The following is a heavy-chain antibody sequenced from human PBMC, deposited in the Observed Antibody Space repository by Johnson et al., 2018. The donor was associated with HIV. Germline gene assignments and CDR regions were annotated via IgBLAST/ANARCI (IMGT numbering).Heavy chain of an antibody. D-gene: IGHD1-14*01. CDR3: ARGDRGGFDL. Sequence: VQLVESGGGLIQPGGSLRLSCAASGFTFSYYWMHWVRQAPGKGPVWVSHIHNDGRRTTYADSVKGRFTISRDNAKNRWYLQMDNLRVEDTAVYYCARGDRGGFDLWGQGTMVTVSS. CDR1: GFTFSYYW. CDR2: IHNDGRRT. J-gene: IGHJ3*01. V-gene: IGHV3-74*02.